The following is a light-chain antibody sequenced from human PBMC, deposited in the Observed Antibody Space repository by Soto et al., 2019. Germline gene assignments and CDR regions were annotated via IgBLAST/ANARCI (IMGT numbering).Light chain of an antibody. CDR2: DVS. CDR3: SSYSGSSALAV. V-gene: IGLV2-14*03. Sequence: QSALTQPASVSGSPGQSITISCTGTSSDVGGYNYVSWYQQHPGKAPKLMIYDVSNRPSGVSNRFSGSKSGNTASLTISGLQAEDAADYYCSSYSGSSALAVFGGGTKVTVL. J-gene: IGLJ2*01. CDR1: SSDVGGYNY.